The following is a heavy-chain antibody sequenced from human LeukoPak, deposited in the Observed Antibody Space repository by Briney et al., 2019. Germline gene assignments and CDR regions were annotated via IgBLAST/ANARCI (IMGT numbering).Heavy chain of an antibody. CDR3: ARDRGRTYNWFDP. V-gene: IGHV4-30-2*01. CDR1: GGSISSGGYY. Sequence: PSQTLSLTCTVSGGSISSGGYYWSWIRQPPGKGLEWIGYIYHSGSTYYNPSLKSRVTISVDRSKNQFSLKLSSVTAADTAVYYCARDRGRTYNWFDPWGQGTLVTVSS. D-gene: IGHD3-10*01. J-gene: IGHJ5*02. CDR2: IYHSGST.